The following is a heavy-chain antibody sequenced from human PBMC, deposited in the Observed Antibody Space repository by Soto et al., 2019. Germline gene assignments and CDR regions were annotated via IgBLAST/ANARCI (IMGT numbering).Heavy chain of an antibody. CDR3: TTEGFNYMDYGGQYYFDY. D-gene: IGHD4-17*01. Sequence: GGSLRLSCAASGFTFSNAWMNWVRQAPGKGLEWVGRIKSKTDGGTTDYAAPVKGRFTISRDDSKNTLYLQMNSLKTEDTAVYYCTTEGFNYMDYGGQYYFDYWGQGTLVTVSS. CDR1: GFTFSNAW. J-gene: IGHJ4*02. CDR2: IKSKTDGGTT. V-gene: IGHV3-15*07.